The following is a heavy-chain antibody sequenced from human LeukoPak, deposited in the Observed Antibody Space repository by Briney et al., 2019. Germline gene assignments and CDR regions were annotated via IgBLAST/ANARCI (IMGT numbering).Heavy chain of an antibody. J-gene: IGHJ4*02. CDR1: GGSISSGGYC. CDR2: IYYSGST. Sequence: SQTLSLTCTVSGGSISSGGYCWSWIRQHPGKGLEWIGYIYYSGSTYYNPSLKSRVTISVDTSKNQFSLKLSSVTAADTAVYYCARDRSPYDSSGFDYWGQGTLVTVSS. D-gene: IGHD3-22*01. V-gene: IGHV4-31*03. CDR3: ARDRSPYDSSGFDY.